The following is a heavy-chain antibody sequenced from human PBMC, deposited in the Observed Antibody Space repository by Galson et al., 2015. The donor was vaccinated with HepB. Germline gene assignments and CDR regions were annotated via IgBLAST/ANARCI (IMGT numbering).Heavy chain of an antibody. CDR3: AKRSSYFEY. V-gene: IGHV3-23*01. CDR1: GFTFSSHA. CDR2: ISGNGVST. J-gene: IGHJ4*02. Sequence: SLRLSCAASGFTFSSHAMTWVRQAPGKGLEWVSAISGNGVSTYYADSVKGRFTISRDNSKDTLYLQMNSLRAEDTAIYYCAKRSSYFEYWGQGTLVTVSS.